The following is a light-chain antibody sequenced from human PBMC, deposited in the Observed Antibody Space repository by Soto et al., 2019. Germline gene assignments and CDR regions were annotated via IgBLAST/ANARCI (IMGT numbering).Light chain of an antibody. J-gene: IGKJ1*01. CDR2: KAS. Sequence: LLTHFTSTLSASVSDRVTISCRASQSIXSGLAWYQQKPGKAPKLLTDKASTLTSGCPSRFSGSGSGTEFTLTISSLQPDDFVTYYCQHYNSDSDAFGQGTKVDI. CDR3: QHYNSDSDA. V-gene: IGKV1-5*03. CDR1: QSIXSG.